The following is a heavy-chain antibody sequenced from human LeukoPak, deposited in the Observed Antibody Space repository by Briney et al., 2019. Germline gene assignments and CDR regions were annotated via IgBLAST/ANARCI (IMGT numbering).Heavy chain of an antibody. CDR1: GGSISSYY. D-gene: IGHD3-22*01. J-gene: IGHJ1*01. Sequence: SETLSLTCTVSGGSISSYYWSWIRQPAGKGLEWIGRIYTSGSTNYNPSLKRRVTISVDTSKNQFSLKLSSVTAADTAVYYCARGQRYYDRSGYRLWGQGTLVTVSS. V-gene: IGHV4-4*07. CDR3: ARGQRYYDRSGYRL. CDR2: IYTSGST.